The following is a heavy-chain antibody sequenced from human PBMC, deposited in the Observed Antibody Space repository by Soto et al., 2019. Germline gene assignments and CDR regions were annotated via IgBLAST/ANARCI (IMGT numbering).Heavy chain of an antibody. Sequence: EVQLVESGGGLVQPGGSLRLSCAASGLTFSNFRMHWVRQAPGKGLVWVALISNDGRSRNQADSVKGRVTISRDNAKSTLYLQLNSLRAEDTAVYYCARDTAGLSYWGQGTLVTVSS. CDR1: GLTFSNFR. CDR3: ARDTAGLSY. V-gene: IGHV3-74*01. CDR2: ISNDGRSR. D-gene: IGHD2-21*02. J-gene: IGHJ4*02.